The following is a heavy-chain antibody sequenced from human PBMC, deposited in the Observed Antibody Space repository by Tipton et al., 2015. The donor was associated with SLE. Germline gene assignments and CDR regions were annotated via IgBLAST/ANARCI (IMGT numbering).Heavy chain of an antibody. J-gene: IGHJ6*03. CDR3: ARVSAYYDFWSGYYYYMDV. Sequence: TLSLTCTASGGSISSYYWSWIRQPPGKGLEWIGYIYYSGSTNYNPSLKSRVTISVDTSKNQFSLKLSSVTAADTAVYYCARVSAYYDFWSGYYYYMDVWGKGTTVTVSS. D-gene: IGHD3-3*01. CDR1: GGSISSYY. V-gene: IGHV4-59*01. CDR2: IYYSGST.